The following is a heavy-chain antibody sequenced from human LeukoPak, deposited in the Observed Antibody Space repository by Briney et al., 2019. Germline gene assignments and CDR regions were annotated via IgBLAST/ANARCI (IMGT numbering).Heavy chain of an antibody. D-gene: IGHD2-15*01. CDR1: GGSISSYY. Sequence: SETLSLTCTVSGGSISSYYWSWLRQPPGKGLEWIGYIHYSGSTNYNPSLKSRVTISVDTSKNQFSLKLNSVTAADTAVYYCARSSSDCSGGSCLHYWGQGTLVTVSS. V-gene: IGHV4-59*08. CDR2: IHYSGST. J-gene: IGHJ4*02. CDR3: ARSSSDCSGGSCLHY.